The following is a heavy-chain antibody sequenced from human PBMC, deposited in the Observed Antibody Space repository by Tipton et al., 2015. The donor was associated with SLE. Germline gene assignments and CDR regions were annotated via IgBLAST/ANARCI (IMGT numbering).Heavy chain of an antibody. Sequence: TLSLTCAVYGGSFSGYYWSWIRQPPGKGLEWIGEINHSGSTNYNPPLKSRVTISVDTSKNRFSLKLSSVTAADTAVYYCASLRTEYYYGSRADYWGQGTLVTVSS. J-gene: IGHJ4*02. CDR1: GGSFSGYY. CDR2: INHSGST. V-gene: IGHV4-34*01. D-gene: IGHD3-10*01. CDR3: ASLRTEYYYGSRADY.